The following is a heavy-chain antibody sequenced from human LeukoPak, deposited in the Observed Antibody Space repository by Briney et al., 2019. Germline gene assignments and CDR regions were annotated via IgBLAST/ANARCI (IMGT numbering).Heavy chain of an antibody. V-gene: IGHV4-34*01. D-gene: IGHD1-14*01. CDR1: GGSFSGYY. CDR3: ARDRPVFDY. J-gene: IGHJ4*02. Sequence: SETLSLTCAVYGGSFSGYYWSWIRQPPGKGLEWIGEINHSGSTNYNPSLKSRVTISVDTSKNQFSLNLSSVTAADTAVYYCARDRPVFDYWGQGTLVTVSS. CDR2: INHSGST.